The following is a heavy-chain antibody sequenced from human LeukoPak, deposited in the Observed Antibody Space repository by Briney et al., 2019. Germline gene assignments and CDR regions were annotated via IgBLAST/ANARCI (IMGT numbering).Heavy chain of an antibody. CDR2: INPNGGGT. CDR3: ARDLQWLVEGDY. V-gene: IGHV1-2*02. CDR1: GYTFTGYY. J-gene: IGHJ4*02. Sequence: ASVKVSCKASGYTFTGYYMHWVRQAPGQGLEWMGWINPNGGGTNYAQKFQGRVTMTRDTSISTAYMELSRLRSDDTAVYYCARDLQWLVEGDYWGQGTLVTVSS. D-gene: IGHD6-19*01.